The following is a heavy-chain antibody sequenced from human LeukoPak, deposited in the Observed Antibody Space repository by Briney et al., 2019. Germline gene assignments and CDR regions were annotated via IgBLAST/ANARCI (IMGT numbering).Heavy chain of an antibody. D-gene: IGHD5-18*01. J-gene: IGHJ4*02. Sequence: GGSLRLSCAASGFSFEDYAMHWVRQAPGKGLEWVSGISWNSGSIGYADSVKGRFTISRDNAKNSLYLQMNSLRAEDTALYYCAKDGGASGYSYAFDYWGQGTLVTVSS. CDR2: ISWNSGSI. CDR1: GFSFEDYA. CDR3: AKDGGASGYSYAFDY. V-gene: IGHV3-9*01.